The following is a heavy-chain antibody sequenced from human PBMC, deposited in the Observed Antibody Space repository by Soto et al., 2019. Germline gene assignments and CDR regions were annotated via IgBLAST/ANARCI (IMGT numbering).Heavy chain of an antibody. Sequence: KPSETLSLTCTVSGGSISSGGYYWSWIRQHPGKGLEWIGYIYYSGSTYYNPSLKSRVTISVDTSKNQFSLKLSSVTAADTAVYYCARDLTPPKYYDFWSGYSTGWFDPWGQGTLVTVSS. J-gene: IGHJ5*02. CDR2: IYYSGST. D-gene: IGHD3-3*01. CDR1: GGSISSGGYY. V-gene: IGHV4-31*03. CDR3: ARDLTPPKYYDFWSGYSTGWFDP.